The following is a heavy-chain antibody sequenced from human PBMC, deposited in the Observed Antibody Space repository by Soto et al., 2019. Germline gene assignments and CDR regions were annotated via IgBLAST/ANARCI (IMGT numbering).Heavy chain of an antibody. D-gene: IGHD2-21*02. CDR2: IIPIFGTA. V-gene: IGHV1-69*12. CDR1: GGTFSSYA. CDR3: AGGGAYCGGGCSPDV. J-gene: IGHJ6*02. Sequence: QVQLVQSGAEVKKPGSSVKVSCKASGGTFSSYAISWVRQAPGQGLEWMGGIIPIFGTANYAQKFQGRVTFTADESASTAYMELSSLRSEATAVYYCAGGGAYCGGGCSPDVWGQGTPVTVSS.